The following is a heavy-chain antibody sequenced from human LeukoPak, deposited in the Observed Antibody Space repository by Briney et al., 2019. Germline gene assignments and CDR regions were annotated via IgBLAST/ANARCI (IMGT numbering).Heavy chain of an antibody. J-gene: IGHJ6*02. CDR1: GYTFTSYD. CDR3: ARGDSSGYYRYYYYGMDV. D-gene: IGHD3-22*01. Sequence: ASVKVSCKASGYTFTSYDINWVRQATGQGLEWMGWMNPNSGNTGYAQKFQGRVTMTRNTSISTAYMELSSLRSEDTAVYYCARGDSSGYYRYYYYGMDVWGQGTLVTVSS. V-gene: IGHV1-8*01. CDR2: MNPNSGNT.